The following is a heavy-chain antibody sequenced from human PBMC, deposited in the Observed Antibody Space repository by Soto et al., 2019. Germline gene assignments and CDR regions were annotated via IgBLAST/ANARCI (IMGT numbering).Heavy chain of an antibody. V-gene: IGHV4-39*01. D-gene: IGHD2-21*01. CDR3: ANPGYCGGDCLYYFDY. CDR2: IYYSGST. CDR1: GGSISSSSYY. J-gene: IGHJ4*02. Sequence: QLQLQESGPGLVKPSETLSLTCTVSGGSISSSSYYWGWIRQPPGKGLEWIGSIYYSGSTYYNPSPKSRFTIAGDTSKKQFSLQLSCVTAADTAVYYCANPGYCGGDCLYYFDYWGQGTLVTGYS.